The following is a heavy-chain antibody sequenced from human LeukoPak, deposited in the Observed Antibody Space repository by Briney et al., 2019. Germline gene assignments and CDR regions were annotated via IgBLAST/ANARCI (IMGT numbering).Heavy chain of an antibody. V-gene: IGHV3-48*02. J-gene: IGHJ4*02. CDR1: GFTFSSYS. D-gene: IGHD5-18*01. CDR3: ARDLSPLGLKGTAIRY. CDR2: ISSRSSNI. Sequence: GGSLRLSCAASGFTFSSYSMNWVRQAPGKGLEWVSYISSRSSNIYYADSVKGRFTISRDNAKNSLYLQMNSLRDEDTAVYYCARDLSPLGLKGTAIRYWGQGTLVTVSS.